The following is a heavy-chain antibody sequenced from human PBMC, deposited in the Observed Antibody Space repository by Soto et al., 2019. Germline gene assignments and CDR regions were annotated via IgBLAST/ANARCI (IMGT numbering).Heavy chain of an antibody. J-gene: IGHJ6*02. CDR1: GYTFTGYY. CDR2: INPNSGGT. V-gene: IGHV1-2*02. D-gene: IGHD5-12*01. Sequence: ASVKVPCKASGYTFTGYYMHWVRQAPGQGLEWMGWINPNSGGTNYAQKFQGRVTMTRDTSISTAYMELSRLRSDDTAVYYCARSLDIVATIEYYGMDVWGQGTTVTVSS. CDR3: ARSLDIVATIEYYGMDV.